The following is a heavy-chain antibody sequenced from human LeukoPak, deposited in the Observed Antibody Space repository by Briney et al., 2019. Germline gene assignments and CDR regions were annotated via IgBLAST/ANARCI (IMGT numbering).Heavy chain of an antibody. CDR3: ARTTVAGLDY. J-gene: IGHJ4*02. V-gene: IGHV3-7*03. CDR1: GLTFTDYW. CDR2: IKQDGSEK. Sequence: GGSLRLSCAVSGLTFTDYWMSWVRQAPGKGLEWVANIKQDGSEKNYVDSVKGRFSISRDNAKNSLYLQMNSLRGDDTAVYYCARTTVAGLDYWGQGTLVTVSS. D-gene: IGHD6-19*01.